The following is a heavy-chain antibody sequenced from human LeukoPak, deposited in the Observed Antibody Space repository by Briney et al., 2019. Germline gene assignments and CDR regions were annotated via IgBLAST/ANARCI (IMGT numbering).Heavy chain of an antibody. D-gene: IGHD2-15*01. V-gene: IGHV1-24*01. CDR2: FDPEDGET. CDR1: GYTLTELS. J-gene: IGHJ4*02. CDR3: ATGEDTAGGFDY. Sequence: ASVKVSCKVSGYTLTELSMHWVRQAPGKGLEWMGDFDPEDGETIYAQKFQGRVTMTEDTATDTAYMELSSLRSEDTAVYYCATGEDTAGGFDYWGQGTLVTASS.